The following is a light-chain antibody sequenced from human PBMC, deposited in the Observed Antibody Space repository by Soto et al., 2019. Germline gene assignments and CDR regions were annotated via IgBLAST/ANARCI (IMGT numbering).Light chain of an antibody. Sequence: QSVLTQPASVSGSPGQSITISCTGTSSDVGGYNLVSWYQQHPGKAPKLMIYEVSNRPSGVSNRFSGSKSGNTASLTISGLQAEDEADYYCSSYTSSTPLGYVFGTGTKVTVL. J-gene: IGLJ1*01. V-gene: IGLV2-14*01. CDR2: EVS. CDR3: SSYTSSTPLGYV. CDR1: SSDVGGYNL.